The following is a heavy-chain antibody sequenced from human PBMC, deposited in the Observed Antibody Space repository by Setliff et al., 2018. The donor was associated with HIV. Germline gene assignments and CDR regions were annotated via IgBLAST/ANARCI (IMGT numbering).Heavy chain of an antibody. D-gene: IGHD2-21*02. CDR2: IHYSGST. CDR1: GDSITGSHYY. CDR3: SRSGIGYGGDSNTFDI. Sequence: PSETLSLTCTVSGDSITGSHYYWGWMRQPPGKGLEWIASIHYSGSTYDSPSVRSRVAIFVDTSKNQFSLRLNSVTATDAAMYYCSRSGIGYGGDSNTFDIWGKGTLVTVS. J-gene: IGHJ3*02. V-gene: IGHV4-39*01.